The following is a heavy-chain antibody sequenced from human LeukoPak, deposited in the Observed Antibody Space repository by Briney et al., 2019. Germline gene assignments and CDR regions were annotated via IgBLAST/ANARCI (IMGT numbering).Heavy chain of an antibody. J-gene: IGHJ6*03. CDR2: IYYSGST. Sequence: SETLSLTCTVSGGSISSGGYYWNWIRQHPGKGLEWIGYIYYSGSTYYNPSLKSRVTISVDTSKNQFSLKLSSVTAADTAVYYCASYRKAPLWGSGGPRPSTHYYYYMDVWGKGTTVTVSS. D-gene: IGHD3-10*01. CDR3: ASYRKAPLWGSGGPRPSTHYYYYMDV. CDR1: GGSISSGGYY. V-gene: IGHV4-31*03.